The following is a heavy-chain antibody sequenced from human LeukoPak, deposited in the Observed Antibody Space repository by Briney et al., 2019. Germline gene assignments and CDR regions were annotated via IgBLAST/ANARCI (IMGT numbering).Heavy chain of an antibody. Sequence: SETLSLTCTVSGGSISSYYWSWIRQPPGKGLEWIGYIYTSGSTRYNPYLQSRVTISVDTSRNQFFLKMSSVTAADTAVYYCARHIGGGIEDMDVWGKGTKVTVSS. J-gene: IGHJ6*03. CDR2: IYTSGST. CDR3: ARHIGGGIEDMDV. V-gene: IGHV4-4*09. D-gene: IGHD3-16*02. CDR1: GGSISSYY.